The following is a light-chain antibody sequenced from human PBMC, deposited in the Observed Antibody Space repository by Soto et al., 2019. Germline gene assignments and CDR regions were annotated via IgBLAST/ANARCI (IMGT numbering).Light chain of an antibody. CDR3: QQSYCTPPT. V-gene: IGKV1-39*01. CDR1: QSISSY. CDR2: AAS. Sequence: QITQSPSIPSXPVXXXXTXXXRASQSISSYLNWYQQKPGKAPKLLIYAASSLQSGVPSRFIGSGSGTDFTLTISCLQPEDFTTYYCQQSYCTPPTFCGVTKVDVK. J-gene: IGKJ4*01.